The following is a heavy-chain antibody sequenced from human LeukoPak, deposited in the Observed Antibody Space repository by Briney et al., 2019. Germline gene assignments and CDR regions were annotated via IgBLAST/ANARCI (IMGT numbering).Heavy chain of an antibody. J-gene: IGHJ5*02. V-gene: IGHV1-69*13. CDR1: GGTFSSYA. D-gene: IGHD3-22*01. CDR2: IIPIFGTA. Sequence: SVKVSCKASGGTFSSYAISWVRQAPGQGLEWMGGIIPIFGTANYAQKFQGRVTITADESTSTAYMELSSLGSEDTAVYYCATVGKGVVVITGNWFDPWGQGTLVTVSS. CDR3: ATVGKGVVVITGNWFDP.